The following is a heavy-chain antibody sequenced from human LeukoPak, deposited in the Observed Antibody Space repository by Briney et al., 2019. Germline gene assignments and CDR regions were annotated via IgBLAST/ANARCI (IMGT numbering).Heavy chain of an antibody. CDR3: AKGISYYYDSSYDY. CDR1: GFTFSGYG. D-gene: IGHD3-22*01. CDR2: ISYDGSNK. V-gene: IGHV3-30*18. Sequence: GGSLRLSCAASGFTFSGYGMHWVRQAPGKGLEWVAVISYDGSNKYYADSVKGRFTISRDNSKNTLYLQMNSLRAEDTAVYYCAKGISYYYDSSYDYWGQGTLVTVSS. J-gene: IGHJ4*02.